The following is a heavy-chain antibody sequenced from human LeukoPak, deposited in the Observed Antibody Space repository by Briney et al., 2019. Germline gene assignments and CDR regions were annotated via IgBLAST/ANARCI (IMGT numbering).Heavy chain of an antibody. CDR1: GFYFRDHW. D-gene: IGHD6-19*01. J-gene: IGHJ4*02. CDR3: VKNDGWFHLAQ. CDR2: IKTDGSET. Sequence: GGSLRLSCAASGFYFRDHWMDWVRQAPGKGLEWVGHIKTDGSETYYLDSLKGRISISRDNTNSALYLQMNSLRVEDTAVYYCVKNDGWFHLAQWGQGTLVTVSS. V-gene: IGHV3-7*03.